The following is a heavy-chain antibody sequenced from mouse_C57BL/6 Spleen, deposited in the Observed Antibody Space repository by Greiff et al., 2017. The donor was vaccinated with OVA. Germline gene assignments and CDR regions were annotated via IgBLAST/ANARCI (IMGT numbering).Heavy chain of an antibody. D-gene: IGHD4-1*01. CDR3: TRRRGTGTFDY. J-gene: IGHJ2*01. V-gene: IGHV1-15*01. CDR2: IDPETGGT. CDR1: GYTFTDYE. Sequence: VQLQQSGAELVRPGASVTLSCKASGYTFTDYEMHWVKQTPVHGLAWIGAIDPETGGTAYNQKFKGKAILTADKASSTAYMELRSLTSEDSAVYYCTRRRGTGTFDYWGQGTTLTVSS.